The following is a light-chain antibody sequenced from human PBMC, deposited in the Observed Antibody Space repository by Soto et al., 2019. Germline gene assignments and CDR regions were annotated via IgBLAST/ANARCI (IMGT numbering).Light chain of an antibody. CDR3: MQALQTPYT. J-gene: IGKJ2*01. Sequence: DIVMSQSPLSLPVTPGEPASISCRSSQSLLQSNGYNYLDWYLQKPGQSPQLLIYLGSYRASGVPDRSSGSGAGTDFTLKISRVEAEDVGVYYCMQALQTPYTFGQGTKLEIK. CDR2: LGS. V-gene: IGKV2-28*01. CDR1: QSLLQSNGYNY.